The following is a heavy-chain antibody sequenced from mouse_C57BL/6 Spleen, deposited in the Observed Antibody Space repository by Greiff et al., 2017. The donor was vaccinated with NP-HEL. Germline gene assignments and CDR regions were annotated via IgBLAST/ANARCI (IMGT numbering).Heavy chain of an antibody. Sequence: VQLQQSGAELVRPGSSVKLSCKASGYTFTSYWMHWVKQRPIQGLEWIGNIDPSDSETHYNQKFKDKATLTVDKSSSTAYMQLSSLTSEDSAVYYCARDDDYDGGVGYAMDYGGQGTSVTVSS. CDR1: GYTFTSYW. CDR2: IDPSDSET. D-gene: IGHD2-4*01. V-gene: IGHV1-52*01. J-gene: IGHJ4*01. CDR3: ARDDDYDGGVGYAMDY.